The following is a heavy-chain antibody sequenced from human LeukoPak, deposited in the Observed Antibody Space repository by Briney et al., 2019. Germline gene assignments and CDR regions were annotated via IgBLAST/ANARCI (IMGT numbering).Heavy chain of an antibody. CDR1: GFTFSSYW. V-gene: IGHV3-7*01. J-gene: IGHJ4*02. CDR3: ARPGPPIWFGELLYVY. CDR2: IKQDGSEK. Sequence: GGSLRLSCAASGFTFSSYWMSWVRQAPGKGLEWVANIKQDGSEKYYVDSVKGRFTISRDNAKNSLYLQMNSLRAEDTAVYYCARPGPPIWFGELLYVYRGQGTLVTVSS. D-gene: IGHD3-10*01.